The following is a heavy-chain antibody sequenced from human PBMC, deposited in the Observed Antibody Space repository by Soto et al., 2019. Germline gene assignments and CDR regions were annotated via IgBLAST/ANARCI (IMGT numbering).Heavy chain of an antibody. V-gene: IGHV1-3*01. CDR1: GYTFTSHA. CDR3: ARSGSSWYFGWFDP. CDR2: INAGNGNT. J-gene: IGHJ5*02. D-gene: IGHD6-13*01. Sequence: ASVKVSCKASGYTFTSHAMHWVRQAPGQRLEWMGWINAGNGNTKYSQKFQGRVTITRDTSASTAYMELSSLRSEDTAVYYCARSGSSWYFGWFDPWGQGTLVTVSS.